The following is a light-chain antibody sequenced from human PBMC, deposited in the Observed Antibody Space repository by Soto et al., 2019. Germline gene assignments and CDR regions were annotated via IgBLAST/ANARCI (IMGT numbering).Light chain of an antibody. CDR3: QQYNDWTPIT. Sequence: DIQMTQSPYSLSASLEDRVIITCRASQSISTWLAWYQQKPGKAPKLLIYDASSLESGVPSRFGGGGSGTEFTLTISSLQSEDFAVYYCQQYNDWTPITFGQGTRMEIK. J-gene: IGKJ5*01. CDR2: DAS. V-gene: IGKV1-5*01. CDR1: QSISTW.